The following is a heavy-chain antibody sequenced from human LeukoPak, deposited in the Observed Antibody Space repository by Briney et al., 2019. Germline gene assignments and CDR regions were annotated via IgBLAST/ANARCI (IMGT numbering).Heavy chain of an antibody. CDR3: AKPIWFGELSFDY. V-gene: IGHV1-2*02. D-gene: IGHD3-10*01. CDR2: INPNSGGT. J-gene: IGHJ4*02. CDR1: GYTFTGYY. Sequence: ASVKVPCKASGYTFTGYYMHWVRQAPGQGLEWMGWINPNSGGTNYAQKFQGRVTMTRDTSISTAYMELSRLRSDDTAVYYCAKPIWFGELSFDYWGQGTLVTVSS.